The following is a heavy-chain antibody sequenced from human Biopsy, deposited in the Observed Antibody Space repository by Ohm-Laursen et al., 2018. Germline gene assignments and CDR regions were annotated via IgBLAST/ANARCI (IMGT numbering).Heavy chain of an antibody. V-gene: IGHV1-2*02. J-gene: IGHJ5*01. CDR3: ARELGDFWGGRQFDF. CDR1: AYSFGDHR. Sequence: ASVKVSCKASAYSFGDHRIHWVRQAPGQGLEWMGWIDPTSGGTNYAQKFQGRVTMTRDTSISTTYMELRRLTSDDTAVFYCARELGDFWGGRQFDFWGQGTLITVSS. D-gene: IGHD3-3*01. CDR2: IDPTSGGT.